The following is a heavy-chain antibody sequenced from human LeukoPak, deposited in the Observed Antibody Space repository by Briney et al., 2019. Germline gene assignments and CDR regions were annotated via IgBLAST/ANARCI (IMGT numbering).Heavy chain of an antibody. CDR2: ISSDGSST. CDR3: ARPGHYDAPNPNDY. J-gene: IGHJ4*02. V-gene: IGHV3-74*01. Sequence: GGSLGLSCAASGLTFSTYWMQWVRQAPGKGLVWVSRISSDGSSTSYAGSVKGRFTISRDNAKNTLYLQMNSLRAEDTAVYYCARPGHYDAPNPNDYWGQGTLVTVSS. CDR1: GLTFSTYW. D-gene: IGHD3-3*01.